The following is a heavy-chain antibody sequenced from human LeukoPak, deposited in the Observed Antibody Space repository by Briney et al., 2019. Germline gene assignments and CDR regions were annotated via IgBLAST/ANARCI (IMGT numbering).Heavy chain of an antibody. V-gene: IGHV1-2*02. CDR3: ARDPMSRGSYYQGWFDP. CDR1: GYTSDFMKYG. J-gene: IGHJ5*02. CDR2: INPDSGHA. Sequence: ASVKVSCKTSGYTSDFMKYGVAWVRQAPGQGLEWMGWINPDSGHANYAQKFQGRVTMTRDTSISTAYMELSRLRSDDTAVYYCARDPMSRGSYYQGWFDPWAREPWSPSPQ. D-gene: IGHD1-26*01.